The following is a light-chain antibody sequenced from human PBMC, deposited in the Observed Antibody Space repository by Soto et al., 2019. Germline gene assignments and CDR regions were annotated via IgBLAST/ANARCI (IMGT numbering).Light chain of an antibody. J-gene: IGLJ3*02. CDR2: EVS. CDR1: SSDVGDYNY. Sequence: QSVLTQPPSASGSPGQSVTISCTGTSSDVGDYNYVSWYQQYLGKAPKLMIYEVSKRPPGVPDRFSGSKSGKTASLTVSGLQAEDEADYYCSSYAGSNIWVFGGGTKLTVL. CDR3: SSYAGSNIWV. V-gene: IGLV2-8*01.